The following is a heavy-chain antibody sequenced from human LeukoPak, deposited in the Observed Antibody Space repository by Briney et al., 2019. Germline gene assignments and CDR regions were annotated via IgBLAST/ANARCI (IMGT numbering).Heavy chain of an antibody. J-gene: IGHJ3*02. CDR2: INPNSGGT. CDR3: ARAYCSSTSCSGDAYDI. Sequence: ASVKVSCKASGYTFTGYYMHWVRRAPGQGLEGMGWINPNSGGTNYAQKFQGRVTMTRDTSISTAYMELSRLRSADTAVYYCARAYCSSTSCSGDAYDIWGQGTMVTVSS. V-gene: IGHV1-2*02. CDR1: GYTFTGYY. D-gene: IGHD2-2*01.